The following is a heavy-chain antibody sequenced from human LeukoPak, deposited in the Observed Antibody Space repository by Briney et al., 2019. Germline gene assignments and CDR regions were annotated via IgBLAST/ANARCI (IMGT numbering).Heavy chain of an antibody. CDR1: GFTFRSYG. J-gene: IGHJ6*02. V-gene: IGHV3-30*18. CDR2: TSYDGSKK. Sequence: GGSLRLSCAASGFTFRSYGMHWVRQAPGKGLEWVAVTSYDGSKKYYGDSVKGRFTISRDNSKNTLYLQMNSLRAEDTAVYYCAKDEDAYCGGDCSSYFYYNMDVWGQGTTVTV. D-gene: IGHD2-21*02. CDR3: AKDEDAYCGGDCSSYFYYNMDV.